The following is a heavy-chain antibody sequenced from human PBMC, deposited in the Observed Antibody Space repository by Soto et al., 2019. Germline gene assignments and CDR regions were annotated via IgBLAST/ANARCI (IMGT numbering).Heavy chain of an antibody. CDR2: ISSTGNTI. D-gene: IGHD5-18*01. CDR1: GFSFSSYE. J-gene: IGHJ4*02. V-gene: IGHV3-48*03. Sequence: QLVESGGGLVQPGGSLRLSCAASGFSFSSYEMNWVRQAPGKGLEWLSFISSTGNTIYYTDSVKGRFTISRDNSKNLLYLQMDSLRAADTAVYFCAREDTRKSWAFDYWGQGVLVTVAS. CDR3: AREDTRKSWAFDY.